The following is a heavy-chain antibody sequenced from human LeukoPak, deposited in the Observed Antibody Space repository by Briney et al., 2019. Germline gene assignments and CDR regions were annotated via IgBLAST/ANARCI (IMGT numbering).Heavy chain of an antibody. J-gene: IGHJ4*02. Sequence: RGSLRLSCAASGFTPSSYATHWVRPAPGRGLEWVSVISFDGSTTYYADSVKGRFTISRDNSKNSLYLQMISLRAEDTAVYYCARDGDYDFWRSPGGVDYWGQGTLVTVSS. CDR3: ARDGDYDFWRSPGGVDY. V-gene: IGHV3-30-3*01. CDR2: ISFDGSTT. D-gene: IGHD3-3*01. CDR1: GFTPSSYA.